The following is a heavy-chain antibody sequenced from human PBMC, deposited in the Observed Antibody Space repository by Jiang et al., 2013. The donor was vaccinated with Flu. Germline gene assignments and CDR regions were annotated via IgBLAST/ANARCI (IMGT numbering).Heavy chain of an antibody. CDR2: IIPILGIA. J-gene: IGHJ3*01. Sequence: SGAEVKKPGSSVKVSCKASGGTFSSYAISWVRQAPGQGLEWMGRIIPILGIANYAQKFQGRVTITADKSTSTVYMELSGLRSDDTAVYYCAKDRKYTRHAFDVWGQGTVVTVSS. CDR3: AKDRKYTRHAFDV. CDR1: GGTFSSYA. D-gene: IGHD6-6*01. V-gene: IGHV1-69*04.